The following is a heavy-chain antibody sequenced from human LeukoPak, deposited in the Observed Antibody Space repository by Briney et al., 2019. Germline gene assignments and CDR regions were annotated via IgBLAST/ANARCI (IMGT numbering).Heavy chain of an antibody. Sequence: GGSLRLSCAASGFTFSSYAMSWVRQAPGKGLEWVSSISGRDGSTYDADSVKGRFTISRDNSKNTLYLQMNSLRAEDTAIYYCATDGSGWSRSSWGQGTLVTVSS. D-gene: IGHD6-19*01. V-gene: IGHV3-23*01. CDR2: ISGRDGST. CDR1: GFTFSSYA. CDR3: ATDGSGWSRSS. J-gene: IGHJ5*02.